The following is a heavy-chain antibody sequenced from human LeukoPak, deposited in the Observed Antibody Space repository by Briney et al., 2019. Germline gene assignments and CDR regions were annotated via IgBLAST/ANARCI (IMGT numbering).Heavy chain of an antibody. Sequence: PGGSLRLSCAASGFTFSSYWMSWVRQAPGKGLEWVANIKQDGSEKYYVDSVKGRFTISRDNAKNSLYLQMNSLRAEDTAVYYCARDTRLTIVATRGFDYWGQGTLVTVFS. V-gene: IGHV3-7*03. CDR3: ARDTRLTIVATRGFDY. D-gene: IGHD5-12*01. CDR1: GFTFSSYW. J-gene: IGHJ4*02. CDR2: IKQDGSEK.